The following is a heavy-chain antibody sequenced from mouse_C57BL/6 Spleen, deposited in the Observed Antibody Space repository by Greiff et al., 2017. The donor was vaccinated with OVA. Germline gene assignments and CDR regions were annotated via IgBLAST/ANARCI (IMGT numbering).Heavy chain of an antibody. V-gene: IGHV1-15*01. D-gene: IGHD1-1*01. CDR1: GYTFTDYE. CDR3: TASPTVVKYFDV. Sequence: QVQLQQSGAELVRPGASVTLSCKASGYTFTDYEMHWVKQTPVHGLEWIGAIDPETGGTAYNQKFKGKAILTADKSSSTAYQELSSMTSEDAAVYYCTASPTVVKYFDVWGKGTTVTVSS. CDR2: IDPETGGT. J-gene: IGHJ1*03.